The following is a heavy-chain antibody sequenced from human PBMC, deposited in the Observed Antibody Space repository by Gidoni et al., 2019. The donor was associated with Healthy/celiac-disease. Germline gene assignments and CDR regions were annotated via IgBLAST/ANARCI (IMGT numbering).Heavy chain of an antibody. D-gene: IGHD6-6*01. CDR1: GFTFSSYG. CDR3: AKDRRRVYDY. V-gene: IGHV3-30*18. Sequence: QVQLVESGGGVVQPGRSLRLSCAASGFTFSSYGMHWVRQAPGKGLEWVAVISYDGSNKYYADSVKGRFTISRDNSKNTLYLQMNSLRAEDTAVYYCAKDRRRVYDYWGQGTLVTVSS. CDR2: ISYDGSNK. J-gene: IGHJ4*02.